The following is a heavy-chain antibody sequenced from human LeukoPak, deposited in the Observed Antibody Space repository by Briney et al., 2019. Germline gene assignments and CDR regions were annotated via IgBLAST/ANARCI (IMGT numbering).Heavy chain of an antibody. J-gene: IGHJ4*02. Sequence: GGSLGLSCAASGFTVSTNYMSWFRQAPGKGLEWVSYISSSSSYTNYADSVKGRFTISRDNAKNSLYLQMNSLRAEDTAVYYCARTLRPYSSSWAPPDYWGQGTLVTVSS. D-gene: IGHD6-13*01. V-gene: IGHV3-11*03. CDR3: ARTLRPYSSSWAPPDY. CDR1: GFTVSTNY. CDR2: ISSSSSYT.